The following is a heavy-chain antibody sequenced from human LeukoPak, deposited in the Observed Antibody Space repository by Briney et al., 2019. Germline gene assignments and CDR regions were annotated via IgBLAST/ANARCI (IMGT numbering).Heavy chain of an antibody. CDR1: GFTFSSYN. CDR3: ARDDGYSGYDLGFDY. V-gene: IGHV3-21*01. CDR2: ISSSSSYI. D-gene: IGHD5-12*01. Sequence: PGGSLRLSCAASGFTFSSYNMNWVRQAPGKGLEWVSSISSSSSYIYYADSVKGRFTISRDNAKNSLYLQMNSLRAEDTAVYYCARDDGYSGYDLGFDYWGQGTLVTVSS. J-gene: IGHJ4*02.